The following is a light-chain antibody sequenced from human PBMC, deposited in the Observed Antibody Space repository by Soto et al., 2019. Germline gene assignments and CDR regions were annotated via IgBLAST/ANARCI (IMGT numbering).Light chain of an antibody. V-gene: IGLV2-14*01. J-gene: IGLJ1*01. CDR1: SSDVGGYNY. CDR2: DVI. CDR3: SSNTSSNTQI. Sequence: QSVLTQPASVSGSPGQSITISCTGTSSDVGGYNYVSWYQQHPGKAPKLIIYDVINRPSGVPNHFSGSKSGNTASLTISGLQADDEADYYCSSNTSSNTQIFGTGTKLTVL.